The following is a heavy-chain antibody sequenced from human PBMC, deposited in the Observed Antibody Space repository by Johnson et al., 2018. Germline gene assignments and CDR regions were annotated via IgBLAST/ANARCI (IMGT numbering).Heavy chain of an antibody. Sequence: QVQLQESGPRLMKPSETLSLNCTISRGSISSSYWTWIRQSPEKGLEYIGYIYYSGSTDYRPSLESRVTLSVDPTKNQFSLELKSVTAADPAVYYCARISKRYFYSLDVWGRGTTVTVSS. V-gene: IGHV4-59*01. CDR3: ARISKRYFYSLDV. CDR2: IYYSGST. J-gene: IGHJ6*02. CDR1: RGSISSSY. D-gene: IGHD2/OR15-2a*01.